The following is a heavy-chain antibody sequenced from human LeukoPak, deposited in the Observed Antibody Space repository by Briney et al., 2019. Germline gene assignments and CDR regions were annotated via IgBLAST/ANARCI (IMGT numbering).Heavy chain of an antibody. CDR3: AREAGGGDLYGSGRYPGYYGMDV. V-gene: IGHV3-48*03. CDR1: GFTFSSYE. D-gene: IGHD3-10*01. Sequence: PGGSLRLSCAASGFTFSSYEMNWVRQAPGKGLEWVSYISSSGSTIYYADSVKGRFTISRDNDKNSLYLQMNSLGAEDTAVYYCAREAGGGDLYGSGRYPGYYGMDVWGQGTTVTVSS. J-gene: IGHJ6*02. CDR2: ISSSGSTI.